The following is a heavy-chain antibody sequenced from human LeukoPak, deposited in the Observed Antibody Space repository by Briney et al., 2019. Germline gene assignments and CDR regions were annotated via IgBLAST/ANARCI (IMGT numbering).Heavy chain of an antibody. CDR1: GYTFASYD. Sequence: ASVKVSCKASGYTFASYDINWVRQATGQGLKWMGWMNPNSGNTGYAQKFQGRVTMTRSTSISTAYMELSSLRSEDTAVYYCARSWHYYDSSGYNHWGQGTLVTVSS. CDR2: MNPNSGNT. D-gene: IGHD3-22*01. J-gene: IGHJ5*02. V-gene: IGHV1-8*01. CDR3: ARSWHYYDSSGYNH.